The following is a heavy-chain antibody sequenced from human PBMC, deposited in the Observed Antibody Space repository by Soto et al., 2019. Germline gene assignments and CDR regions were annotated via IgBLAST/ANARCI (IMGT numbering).Heavy chain of an antibody. CDR3: AGASDSTWYNSLDP. D-gene: IGHD1-1*01. CDR1: GGNFSSNG. CDR2: IIPTFGTT. Sequence: QVQVVQSGAEVKKPGSSVKVSCKAPGGNFSSNGIRWVRQAPGQGLELIGGIIPTFGTTNYAHKFRGRATITADESTGTAYMELSSLRSDDTAVYYCAGASDSTWYNSLDPWGQGTLVTVSS. J-gene: IGHJ5*02. V-gene: IGHV1-69*01.